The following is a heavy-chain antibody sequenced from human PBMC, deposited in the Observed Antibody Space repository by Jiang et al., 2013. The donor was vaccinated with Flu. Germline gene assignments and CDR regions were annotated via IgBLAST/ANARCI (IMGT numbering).Heavy chain of an antibody. V-gene: IGHV6-1*01. CDR3: ARDLPYSSSSKTYYFDY. J-gene: IGHJ4*02. CDR1: GDSVSSNSAT. Sequence: QTLSLTCAISGDSVSSNSATWSWIRQSPSRGLEWLGRTYYRSKWYNDYAVSVKSRITINPDTSKNQFSLQLNSVTPEDTAVYYCARDLPYSSSSKTYYFDYWGQGTLVTVSS. D-gene: IGHD6-6*01. CDR2: TYYRSKWYN.